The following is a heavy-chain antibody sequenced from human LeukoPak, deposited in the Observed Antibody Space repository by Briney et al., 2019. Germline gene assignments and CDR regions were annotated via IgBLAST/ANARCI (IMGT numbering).Heavy chain of an antibody. J-gene: IGHJ4*02. D-gene: IGHD6-13*01. CDR3: ARESAAAGHNLDY. Sequence: SQTLSLTCTVSGGSISSGGYYWSWIRQPPGKGLGWIGYIYHSGSTYYNPSLKSRVTISVDRSKNQFSLKLSSVTAADTAVYYCARESAAAGHNLDYWGQGTLVTVSS. CDR2: IYHSGST. V-gene: IGHV4-30-2*01. CDR1: GGSISSGGYY.